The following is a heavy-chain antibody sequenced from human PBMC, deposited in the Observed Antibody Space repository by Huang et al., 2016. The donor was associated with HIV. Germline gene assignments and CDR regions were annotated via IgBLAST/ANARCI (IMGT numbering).Heavy chain of an antibody. D-gene: IGHD1-1*01. CDR3: SRGPSTPATEL. CDR1: GYAVDSSYSY. Sequence: QVQLQESGQGLVKPSDTLSLTCIVSGYAVDSSYSYWGWVRQPPGKGLEWMGSIYSNGKTYYNKDLKSRITISVDTSKNHFSLNLKTVTAADTAVYYCSRGPSTPATELWGQGTMVTVSS. V-gene: IGHV4-39*02. J-gene: IGHJ3*01. CDR2: IYSNGKT.